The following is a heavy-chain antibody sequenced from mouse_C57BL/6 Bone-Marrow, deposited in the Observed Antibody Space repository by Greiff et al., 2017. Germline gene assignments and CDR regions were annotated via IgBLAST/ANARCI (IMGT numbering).Heavy chain of an antibody. D-gene: IGHD2-14*01. CDR2: INPYNGGT. CDR1: GYTFTDYY. J-gene: IGHJ2*01. Sequence: EVKLMESGPVLVKPGASVKMSCKASGYTFTDYYMNWVKQSHGKSLEWIGVINPYNGGTSYNQKFKGKATLTVDKSSSTAYMELNSLTSEDSAVYYCAGGVLDYWGQGTTLTVSS. V-gene: IGHV1-19*01. CDR3: AGGVLDY.